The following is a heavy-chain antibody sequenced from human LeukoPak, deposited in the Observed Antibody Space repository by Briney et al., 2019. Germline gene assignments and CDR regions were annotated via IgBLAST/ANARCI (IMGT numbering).Heavy chain of an antibody. V-gene: IGHV4-39*01. CDR3: ARHYYDSTGYYYFDY. CDR2: MYYSGSP. J-gene: IGHJ4*02. D-gene: IGHD3-22*01. Sequence: PSETLSLTCTVSGDSITGSSYYWGWIRQPPGKGLEWIGSMYYSGSPYSNPSLKSRVTISVDTSKNQFSLKLSSVTAADTAVYYCARHYYDSTGYYYFDYWGQGTLVTVSS. CDR1: GDSITGSSYY.